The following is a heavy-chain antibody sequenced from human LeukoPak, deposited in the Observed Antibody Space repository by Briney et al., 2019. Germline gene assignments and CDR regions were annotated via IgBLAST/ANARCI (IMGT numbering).Heavy chain of an antibody. Sequence: GASVKVSCKASGYTFTSYYMHWVRQAPGQGLEWMGWISAYNGNTNYAQKIQGRVTMTTDTSTSTAYMELRSLRSDDTAVYYCARPNTGLRPGALAYWGQGTLVTVSS. CDR2: ISAYNGNT. D-gene: IGHD5-12*01. J-gene: IGHJ4*02. CDR3: ARPNTGLRPGALAY. CDR1: GYTFTSYY. V-gene: IGHV1-18*04.